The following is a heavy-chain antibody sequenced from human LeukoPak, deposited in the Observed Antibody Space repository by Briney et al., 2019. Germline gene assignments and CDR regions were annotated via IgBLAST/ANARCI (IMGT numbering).Heavy chain of an antibody. CDR3: ASNYGMDV. J-gene: IGHJ6*02. Sequence: GGSLRLSCAASGFTFSSYWMHWVRQAPGKGLVWVSHINSDGSSTSYADSVKGRFTISRDNAKNTLYLQMNSLRAEDTAVYYCASNYGMDVWGQGTTVTVSS. V-gene: IGHV3-74*01. CDR1: GFTFSSYW. CDR2: INSDGSST.